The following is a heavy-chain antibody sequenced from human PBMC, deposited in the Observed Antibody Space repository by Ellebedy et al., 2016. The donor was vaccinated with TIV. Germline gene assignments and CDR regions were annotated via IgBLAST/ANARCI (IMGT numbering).Heavy chain of an antibody. D-gene: IGHD7-27*01. J-gene: IGHJ3*02. V-gene: IGHV4-59*12. Sequence: MPSETLSLTCTVSGGSITGYYWSWFRQPPGKGPEWIGYIYYSGNTNYTPSLKSRVTISTEKSKNEFSLRLTSVTAADTAVYYWTTNWGRNAFEIWGQGTMVTVSS. CDR3: TTNWGRNAFEI. CDR2: IYYSGNT. CDR1: GGSITGYY.